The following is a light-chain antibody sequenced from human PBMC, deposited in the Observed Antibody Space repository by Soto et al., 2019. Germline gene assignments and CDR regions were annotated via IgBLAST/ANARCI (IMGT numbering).Light chain of an antibody. CDR2: KAS. Sequence: IQMTQSPSTLSAAVGDRVTITCRASQSVTTWLAWYQQKPGKAPKLLIYKASTLQSGVPSRFSGSGYGTEFTLTISSLQPDDLATYYCQQYNNYSPYTFGQGTKLEIK. CDR3: QQYNNYSPYT. J-gene: IGKJ2*01. V-gene: IGKV1-5*03. CDR1: QSVTTW.